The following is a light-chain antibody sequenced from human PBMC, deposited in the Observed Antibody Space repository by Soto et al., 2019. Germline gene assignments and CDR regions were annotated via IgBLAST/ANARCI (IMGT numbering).Light chain of an antibody. Sequence: EIVLTQSPDTLSLSPGERATLTCRATQNVHSDYLAWYQQKVGQAPRLLIFGTSSRATGIPDRFRGSGTGTLYTLTISRLEPEDFAVYYCQKYGGTHTFGQGTRLEIK. CDR1: QNVHSDY. CDR2: GTS. J-gene: IGKJ2*01. V-gene: IGKV3-20*01. CDR3: QKYGGTHT.